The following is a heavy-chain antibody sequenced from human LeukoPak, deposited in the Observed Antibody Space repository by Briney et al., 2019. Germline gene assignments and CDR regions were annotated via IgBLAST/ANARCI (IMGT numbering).Heavy chain of an antibody. V-gene: IGHV1-2*02. D-gene: IGHD2-8*01. Sequence: ASVKVSCKVSGGTFSSYAISWVRQAPGQGLEWMGWINPDGDVSKSAQKFQGRVTMTSDKSINTVYMELSGLTSDDTAIYYCARGPNHYYYMDFWGKGTTVSVSS. CDR3: ARGPNHYYYMDF. J-gene: IGHJ6*03. CDR1: GGTFSSYA. CDR2: INPDGDVS.